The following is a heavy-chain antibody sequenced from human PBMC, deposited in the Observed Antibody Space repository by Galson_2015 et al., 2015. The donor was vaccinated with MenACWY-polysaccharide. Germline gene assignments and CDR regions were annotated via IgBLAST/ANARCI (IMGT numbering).Heavy chain of an antibody. J-gene: IGHJ3*02. V-gene: IGHV3-9*01. CDR1: GFTFADFT. CDR2: ITWNSDHI. Sequence: SLRLSCAASGFTFADFTMFWVRQAPGTGLEWVSGITWNSDHIAYADSVKGRFTISRDNARNSLYLQMNNLRAEDTAFYYCAKENTIWGQGTMVTVSS. CDR3: AKENTI.